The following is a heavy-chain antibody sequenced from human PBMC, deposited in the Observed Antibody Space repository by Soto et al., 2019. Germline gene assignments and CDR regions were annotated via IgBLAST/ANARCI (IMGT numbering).Heavy chain of an antibody. CDR2: INSDGSST. CDR3: AKVTKRAAAGRYEYYKYGMDV. Sequence: GGSLRLSCAASGFTFSSYWMHWVRQAPGKGLVWVSRINSDGSSTSYADSVKGRFTISRDNAKNTLYLQMNSLRAEDTAVYYCAKVTKRAAAGRYEYYKYGMDVWGQGTTVTVSS. J-gene: IGHJ6*02. CDR1: GFTFSSYW. D-gene: IGHD6-13*01. V-gene: IGHV3-74*01.